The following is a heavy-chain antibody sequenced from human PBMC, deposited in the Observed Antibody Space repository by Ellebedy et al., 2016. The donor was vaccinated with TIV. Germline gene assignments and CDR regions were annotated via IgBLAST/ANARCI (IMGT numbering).Heavy chain of an antibody. CDR2: VHYSGST. Sequence: SETLSLXCTVSGGSISDYYWTWIRQPPGKGLEWIGYVHYSGSTNYCPALRSRVTISVDTSKNQFSLRLSAVTAADTAVYYCAREGYGLGSYDCWGQGTLVTVSS. D-gene: IGHD3-16*01. CDR3: AREGYGLGSYDC. J-gene: IGHJ4*02. V-gene: IGHV4-59*01. CDR1: GGSISDYY.